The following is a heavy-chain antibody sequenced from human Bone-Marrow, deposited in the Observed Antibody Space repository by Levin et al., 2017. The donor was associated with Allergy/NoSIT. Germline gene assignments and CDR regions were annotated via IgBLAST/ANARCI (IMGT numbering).Heavy chain of an antibody. J-gene: IGHJ4*02. Sequence: LGESLKISCAASGFTFSDYYMNWIRQAPGKGLEWVSYISSSGSTIYYADSVKGRFTISRDNAKNSLYLQMNSLRAEDTAVYYCARDLGVSGDLRFLEWLLPYYFDYWGQGTLVTVSS. CDR1: GFTFSDYY. CDR3: ARDLGVSGDLRFLEWLLPYYFDY. V-gene: IGHV3-11*01. D-gene: IGHD3-3*01. CDR2: ISSSGSTI.